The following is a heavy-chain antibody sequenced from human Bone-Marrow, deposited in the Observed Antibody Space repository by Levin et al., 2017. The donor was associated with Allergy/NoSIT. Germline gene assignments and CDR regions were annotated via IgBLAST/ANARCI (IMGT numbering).Heavy chain of an antibody. Sequence: SETLSLTCNVSGGPISTAGLYWSWIRQHPGRGLEWVGYIFYSGSTFYNPSLESRLLISIDTYANQFSLKLASVTAADTAVYFCATIKWEYGDYVLDSWGQGTLVVVSS. CDR1: GGPISTAGLY. D-gene: IGHD4-17*01. V-gene: IGHV4-31*03. J-gene: IGHJ4*02. CDR3: ATIKWEYGDYVLDS. CDR2: IFYSGST.